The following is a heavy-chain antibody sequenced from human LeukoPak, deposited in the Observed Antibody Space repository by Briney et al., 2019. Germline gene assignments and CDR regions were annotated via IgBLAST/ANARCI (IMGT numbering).Heavy chain of an antibody. D-gene: IGHD6-13*01. Sequence: GGSLRLSCAASGFTFSSYSMNWVRQAPGKGLEWVSSISSSSSYIYYADSVKGRFTISRDNAKNSLYLQMNSLRAEDTAVYYCARTGYSSSWYQPEYYFDYWGQGTLVTVSS. CDR2: ISSSSSYI. V-gene: IGHV3-21*01. J-gene: IGHJ4*02. CDR3: ARTGYSSSWYQPEYYFDY. CDR1: GFTFSSYS.